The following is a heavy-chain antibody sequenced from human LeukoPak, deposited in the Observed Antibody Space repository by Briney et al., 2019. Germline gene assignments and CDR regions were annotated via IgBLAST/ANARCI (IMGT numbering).Heavy chain of an antibody. J-gene: IGHJ4*02. CDR1: GGTFSSYA. CDR3: ARVPSAAAYLDY. D-gene: IGHD6-13*01. Sequence: SVKVSCKASGGTFSSYAISWVRQAPGQGLEWMGGIIPIFGTANYAQKFQGRVTITADESTSTAYMELSSLRSEDTAVYYCARVPSAAAYLDYWGQGTLVTVSS. V-gene: IGHV1-69*13. CDR2: IIPIFGTA.